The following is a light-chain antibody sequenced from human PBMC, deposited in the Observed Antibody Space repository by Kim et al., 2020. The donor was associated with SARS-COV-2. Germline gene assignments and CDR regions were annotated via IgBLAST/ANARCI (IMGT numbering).Light chain of an antibody. CDR2: GAS. Sequence: EIVLTQPPGTLSLSPGERATLSCRASQSVSSSYLAWYQQKPGQAPRLLIYGASSRATGIPDRFSGSGSGTDFTLTISRLEPEDFAVYYCHQYGSSPLTFGGGTKVDIK. CDR1: QSVSSSY. CDR3: HQYGSSPLT. V-gene: IGKV3-20*01. J-gene: IGKJ4*01.